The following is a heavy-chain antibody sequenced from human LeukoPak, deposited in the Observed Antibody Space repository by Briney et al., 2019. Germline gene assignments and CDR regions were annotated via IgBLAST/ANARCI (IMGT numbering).Heavy chain of an antibody. D-gene: IGHD5-24*01. CDR2: ISTNSAFI. Sequence: GGSLRLSCTASGFTFINYSMNWVRQAPGKGLEWVSSISTNSAFIYYADSVRGRFTISRDNTKNSLYLQMNSLRAEDTAVYYCARAEEATISRYYYYYYMDVWGKGTTVTVSS. V-gene: IGHV3-21*01. J-gene: IGHJ6*03. CDR3: ARAEEATISRYYYYYYMDV. CDR1: GFTFINYS.